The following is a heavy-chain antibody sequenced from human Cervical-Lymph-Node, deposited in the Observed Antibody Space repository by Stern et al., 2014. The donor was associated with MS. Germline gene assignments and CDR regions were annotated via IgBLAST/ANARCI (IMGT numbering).Heavy chain of an antibody. CDR3: ARVGGSSWRT. CDR1: GFTFSSYW. CDR2: ISSDGSMT. V-gene: IGHV3-74*02. J-gene: IGHJ4*02. Sequence: EVQLVESGGGIVQPGGSLRLSCAASGFTFSSYWMHWVRPAPGKGLVWVSRISSDGSMTNYADSVKGRFTISRDNAKNTLYLQMNSLRAEDTAVYYCARVGGSSWRTGGQGTLVTVSS. D-gene: IGHD6-13*01.